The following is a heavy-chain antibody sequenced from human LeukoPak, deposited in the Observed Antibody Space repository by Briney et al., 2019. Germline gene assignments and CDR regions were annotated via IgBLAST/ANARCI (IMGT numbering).Heavy chain of an antibody. CDR3: AREGGYFDWLYHYFDY. Sequence: GGSLRLSCKASGLRFSRGGMHWIRQAPGKGLEWLAFIQYDESSKYYADSVKGRFTISRDNAKNSLYLQMNSLRAEDTAVYYCAREGGYFDWLYHYFDYWGQGTLVTVSS. V-gene: IGHV3-30*02. CDR1: GLRFSRGG. J-gene: IGHJ4*02. D-gene: IGHD3-9*01. CDR2: IQYDESSK.